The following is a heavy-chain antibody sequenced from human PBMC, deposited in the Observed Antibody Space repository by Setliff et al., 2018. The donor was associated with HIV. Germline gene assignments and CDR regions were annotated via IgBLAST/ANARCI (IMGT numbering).Heavy chain of an antibody. J-gene: IGHJ3*02. CDR3: ARDYIHVFDI. Sequence: SVKVSCKASGYTFIDNYIHRVRQAPGQGLEWMAWINSASGGTNYAQNFQGRVTVTRDTSINTVYLEVNGLKSDDTAVYYCARDYIHVFDIWGQGAMVTVSS. V-gene: IGHV1-2*02. CDR1: GYTFIDNY. CDR2: INSASGGT.